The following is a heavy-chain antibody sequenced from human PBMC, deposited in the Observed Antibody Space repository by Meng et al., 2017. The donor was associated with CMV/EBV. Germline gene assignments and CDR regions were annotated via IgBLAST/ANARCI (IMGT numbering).Heavy chain of an antibody. CDR2: ISSSSSYI. V-gene: IGHV3-21*01. D-gene: IGHD2-2*01. J-gene: IGHJ6*02. CDR1: GFTFSSYS. CDR3: ARVRGYCSSTSCSRGMDV. Sequence: GGSLRLSCAASGFTFSSYSMDWVRQAPGKGLEWVSSISSSSSYIYYADSVKGRFTISRDNAKNSLYLQMNSLRAEDTAVYYCARVRGYCSSTSCSRGMDVWGQGTTVTVSS.